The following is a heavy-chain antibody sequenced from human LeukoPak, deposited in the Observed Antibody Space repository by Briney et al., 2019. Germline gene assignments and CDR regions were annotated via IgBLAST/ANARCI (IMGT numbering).Heavy chain of an antibody. CDR3: ARAGSYKDFYYFDY. Sequence: GASVKVSCKASGYTFTGYYMHWVRQAPGQGLEWMGWINPNSGGTNYAQKFQGRVTMTRDTSISTAYMELSRLRSDDTAVYYCARAGSYKDFYYFDYWGQGTLVTVSS. CDR1: GYTFTGYY. D-gene: IGHD1-26*01. CDR2: INPNSGGT. J-gene: IGHJ4*02. V-gene: IGHV1-2*02.